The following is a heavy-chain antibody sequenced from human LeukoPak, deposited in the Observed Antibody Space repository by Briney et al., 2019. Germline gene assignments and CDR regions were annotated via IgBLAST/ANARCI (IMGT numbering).Heavy chain of an antibody. CDR1: GFTFSSYD. CDR2: IGTAGDT. CDR3: ARGHSALGYCSGGSCYEDWFDP. J-gene: IGHJ5*02. D-gene: IGHD2-15*01. Sequence: GGSLRLSCAASGFTFSSYDMHWVRQATGKGLEWVSAIGTAGDTYYPGSVKGRFTISRENAKNSLYLQMNSLRAGDTAVYYCARGHSALGYCSGGSCYEDWFDPWGQGTLATVSS. V-gene: IGHV3-13*01.